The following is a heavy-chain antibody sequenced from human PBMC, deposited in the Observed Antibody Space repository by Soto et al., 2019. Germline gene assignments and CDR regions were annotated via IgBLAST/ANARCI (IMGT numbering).Heavy chain of an antibody. CDR2: IWYDGSNK. J-gene: IGHJ4*02. D-gene: IGHD3-22*01. CDR1: GFTFSSYG. CDR3: ARVQYYYDSSGYYGGEILVGPFDY. V-gene: IGHV3-33*08. Sequence: WGSLRLSCAASGFTFSSYGMHWVRQAPGKGLEWVAVIWYDGSNKYYADSVKGRFTISRDNSKNTLYLQMNSLRAEDTAVYYCARVQYYYDSSGYYGGEILVGPFDYWGQGTLVTVSS.